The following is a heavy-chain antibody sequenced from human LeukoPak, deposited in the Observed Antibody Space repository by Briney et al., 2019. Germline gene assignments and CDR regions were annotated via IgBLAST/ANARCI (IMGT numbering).Heavy chain of an antibody. CDR1: GGSISSGGYY. Sequence: SETLSFTCTVSGGSISSGGYYWSWIRQHPGKGLEWIGYIYYSGSTYYNPSLKSRVTISVDTSKNQFSLKLSSVTAADTAVYYCVGSGSYFHYWGQGTLVTVSS. V-gene: IGHV4-31*03. CDR2: IYYSGST. J-gene: IGHJ4*02. D-gene: IGHD3-10*01. CDR3: VGSGSYFHY.